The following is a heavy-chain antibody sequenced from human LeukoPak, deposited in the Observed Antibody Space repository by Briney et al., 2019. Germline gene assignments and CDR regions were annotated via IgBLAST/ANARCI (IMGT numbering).Heavy chain of an antibody. CDR1: GFTFSSYW. CDR2: MKQDGSEK. CDR3: ARCPRGGQDLDY. D-gene: IGHD3-16*01. J-gene: IGHJ4*02. Sequence: GGSLRLSCAASGFTFSSYWMTWVRQAPGKGLEWVANMKQDGSEKYYVDSVKGRFTISRDNAKNSLYLRMNSLGAEDTAVYYCARCPRGGQDLDYWGQGTLVTVSS. V-gene: IGHV3-7*01.